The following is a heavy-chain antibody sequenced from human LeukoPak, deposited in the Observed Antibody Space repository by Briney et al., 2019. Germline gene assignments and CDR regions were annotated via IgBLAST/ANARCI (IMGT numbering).Heavy chain of an antibody. J-gene: IGHJ3*01. V-gene: IGHV1-2*02. CDR2: INPNNGGA. Sequence: GASVKVSCKASGYTFTGYYMHWVRQAPGQGLEWMGWINPNNGGAKYAQKFQGRVTMTRDTSISTAYMELSSLRSDDTAVYYCAKDFSGWYTDAFHYWGQVSMVTVSS. CDR3: AKDFSGWYTDAFHY. CDR1: GYTFTGYY. D-gene: IGHD6-19*01.